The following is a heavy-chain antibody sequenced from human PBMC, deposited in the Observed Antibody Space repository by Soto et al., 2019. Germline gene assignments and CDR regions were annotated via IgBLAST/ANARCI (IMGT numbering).Heavy chain of an antibody. CDR3: ARARLRAVYAFDI. Sequence: SETLSLTCTVSGGSVSSGSYYWTWIRQRPGKGLEWIGYIYYSGSTYYSPSLKSRLSISLDTSKNQFSLRLSSVTAADTAMYYCARARLRAVYAFDIWGQGTMVT. V-gene: IGHV4-31*03. CDR1: GGSVSSGSYY. CDR2: IYYSGST. J-gene: IGHJ3*02. D-gene: IGHD5-12*01.